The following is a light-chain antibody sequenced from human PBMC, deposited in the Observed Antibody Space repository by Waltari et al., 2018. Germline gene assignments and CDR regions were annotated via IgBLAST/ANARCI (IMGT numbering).Light chain of an antibody. V-gene: IGKV3-20*01. Sequence: EIVLTQSPGTLSLSPGERVTLSCRASQSISSTYLAWYQQKPGQAPRLLIYGASSRATGIPDRFSGGGSGTDFTLTISRLEPEDFAVYYCQQYGSSALYTFGPGTKVDIK. CDR2: GAS. CDR3: QQYGSSALYT. J-gene: IGKJ3*01. CDR1: QSISSTY.